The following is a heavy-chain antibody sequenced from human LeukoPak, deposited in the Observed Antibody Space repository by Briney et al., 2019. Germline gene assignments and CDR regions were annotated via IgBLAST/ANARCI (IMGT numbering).Heavy chain of an antibody. D-gene: IGHD1-14*01. Sequence: GGSLRLSSAASGFIFSGSSMHWVRQAPGKGLEWVCFIRFDATNKYYADSVKGRFTIYRDNSNNTLYLQLNNVRTEDTATYFCAKEQYPGYFDFWGQGTLVTVSA. CDR2: IRFDATNK. CDR1: GFIFSGSS. V-gene: IGHV3-30*02. CDR3: AKEQYPGYFDF. J-gene: IGHJ4*02.